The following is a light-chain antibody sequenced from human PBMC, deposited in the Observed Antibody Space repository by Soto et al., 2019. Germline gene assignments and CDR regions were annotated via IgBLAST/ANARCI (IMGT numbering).Light chain of an antibody. CDR1: SSDIGGSNY. V-gene: IGLV2-14*01. Sequence: QSVLTQPASVSGSPGQSITISCTGTSSDIGGSNYVSWYQQHPGKAPKLIIYEVTNRPSGVSDRFSGSKSDNTASLIISGLQAEDEAHYYCSPYRITTVVFGSGTKVTVL. CDR3: SPYRITTVV. J-gene: IGLJ1*01. CDR2: EVT.